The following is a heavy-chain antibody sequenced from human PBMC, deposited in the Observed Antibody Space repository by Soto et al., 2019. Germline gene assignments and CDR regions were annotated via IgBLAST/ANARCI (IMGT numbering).Heavy chain of an antibody. CDR3: ARGGPELTRDGYNPAFDI. V-gene: IGHV4-38-2*02. D-gene: IGHD5-12*01. CDR2: IYHSGST. CDR1: GYSISSGYY. J-gene: IGHJ3*02. Sequence: SETLSLTCTVSGYSISSGYYWGWIRQPPGKGLEWIGSIYHSGSTYYNPSLKSRVTISVDTSKNQFSLKLSSVTAADTAVYYCARGGPELTRDGYNPAFDIWGQGTMVTVSS.